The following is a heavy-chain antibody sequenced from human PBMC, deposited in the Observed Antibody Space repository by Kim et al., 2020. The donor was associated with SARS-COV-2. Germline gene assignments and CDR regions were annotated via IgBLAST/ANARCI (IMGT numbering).Heavy chain of an antibody. V-gene: IGHV4-59*08. J-gene: IGHJ4*02. Sequence: SETLSLTCTVSGGSISSYYWSWIRQPPGKGLEWIGYIYYSGSTNYNPSLKSRVTISVDTSKNQFSLKLSSVTAADTAVYYCARQGDGHSGYDPADYWGQGTLVTVSS. CDR3: ARQGDGHSGYDPADY. CDR1: GGSISSYY. CDR2: IYYSGST. D-gene: IGHD5-12*01.